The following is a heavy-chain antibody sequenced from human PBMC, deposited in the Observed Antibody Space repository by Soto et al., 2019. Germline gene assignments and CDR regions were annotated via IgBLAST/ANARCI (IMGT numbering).Heavy chain of an antibody. Sequence: QVQLVQSGAEVKKPGSSVKVSCKASGGTFSSYAISWVRQAPGQGLEWMGGIIPIFGTANYAQKFQGRVTXTXXXSXXTAYMELSSLRSEDTAVYYCDRPVPAAGYYYGMDVWGQGTTVTVSS. CDR2: IIPIFGTA. J-gene: IGHJ6*02. V-gene: IGHV1-69*05. CDR1: GGTFSSYA. D-gene: IGHD2-2*01. CDR3: DRPVPAAGYYYGMDV.